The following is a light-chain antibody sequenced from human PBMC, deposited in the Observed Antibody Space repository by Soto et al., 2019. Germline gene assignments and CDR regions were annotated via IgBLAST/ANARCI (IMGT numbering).Light chain of an antibody. V-gene: IGKV1-5*01. CDR1: QSISGW. J-gene: IGKJ4*01. CDR2: DVS. Sequence: EIQMTQSPSTLSASVGDRVTLTCRATQSISGWLAWYQQKPGKAPKVLIYDVSKLESGVPSRFSGSGSGLEFTLTISSLQPDDFATYYCQQYNSYSLTFGGGTKVEIK. CDR3: QQYNSYSLT.